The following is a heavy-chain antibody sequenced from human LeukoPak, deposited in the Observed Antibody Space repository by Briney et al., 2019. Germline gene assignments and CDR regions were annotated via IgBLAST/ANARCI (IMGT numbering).Heavy chain of an antibody. Sequence: GGSLRLSCEASGFTFSSYAMSWVRQAPGKGLAWVSVISSSADSTYYADSVKGRFTISRDNSKHTLYLQMNNLRAEDTAVYYCAKPLEKYTYGGNFDYWGQGLLVTVSS. CDR3: AKPLEKYTYGGNFDY. J-gene: IGHJ4*02. CDR1: GFTFSSYA. D-gene: IGHD4-23*01. CDR2: ISSSADST. V-gene: IGHV3-23*01.